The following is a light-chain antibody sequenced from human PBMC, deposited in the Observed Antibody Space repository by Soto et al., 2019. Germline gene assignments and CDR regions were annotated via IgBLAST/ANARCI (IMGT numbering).Light chain of an antibody. CDR2: AAS. J-gene: IGKJ5*01. Sequence: DIQLTQSPSFLSASVGDRVTITCRASQGISSSLAWYQQKPRKAPKLLIYAASSLQSGVPSRFSGSGSGSGFTLTISSLQPEDFATYYCQQLDSYPITFGQGTRLEIK. V-gene: IGKV1-9*01. CDR3: QQLDSYPIT. CDR1: QGISSS.